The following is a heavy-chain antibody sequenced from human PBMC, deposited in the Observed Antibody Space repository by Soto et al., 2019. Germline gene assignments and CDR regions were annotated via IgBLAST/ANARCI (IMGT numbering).Heavy chain of an antibody. Sequence: EVQLLESGGGLVQPGGSLRLSCAASGFTFSSYAMSWVRQAPGKGLEWVSAISGSGGSTYYADSVKGRFTISRDNSKNTLYLQMNSQRAEATAVYYCAKDGTKDYYGSGSHDYWGQGTLVTVS. J-gene: IGHJ4*02. CDR3: AKDGTKDYYGSGSHDY. V-gene: IGHV3-23*01. CDR2: ISGSGGST. D-gene: IGHD3-10*01. CDR1: GFTFSSYA.